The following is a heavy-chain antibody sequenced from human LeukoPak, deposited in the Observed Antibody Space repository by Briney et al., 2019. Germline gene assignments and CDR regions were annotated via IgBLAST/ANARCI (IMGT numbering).Heavy chain of an antibody. V-gene: IGHV1-2*02. Sequence: ASVKVSCKASGYTFTGYYTHWVRQAPGQGLEWMGWINPNSGGTNYAQKFQGRVTMTRDTSISTAYMELSRLRSDDTAVYYCARDSLLWFGELIWGQGTLVTVSS. D-gene: IGHD3-10*01. CDR1: GYTFTGYY. CDR3: ARDSLLWFGELI. J-gene: IGHJ4*02. CDR2: INPNSGGT.